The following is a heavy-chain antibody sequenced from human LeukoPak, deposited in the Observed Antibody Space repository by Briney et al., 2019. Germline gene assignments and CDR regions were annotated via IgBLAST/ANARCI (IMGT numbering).Heavy chain of an antibody. Sequence: PGGSLRLSCAASGFTFNAYAIHWVRQAPGKGLEWVAFIRKDGNNENYADSVKGRFTISRDNSKNTLYLQMNSLRAEDTAVYYCAKKGYYDGSGYYMYYFDHWGQGTLVTVSS. J-gene: IGHJ4*02. CDR3: AKKGYYDGSGYYMYYFDH. CDR1: GFTFNAYA. CDR2: IRKDGNNE. V-gene: IGHV3-30*02. D-gene: IGHD3-22*01.